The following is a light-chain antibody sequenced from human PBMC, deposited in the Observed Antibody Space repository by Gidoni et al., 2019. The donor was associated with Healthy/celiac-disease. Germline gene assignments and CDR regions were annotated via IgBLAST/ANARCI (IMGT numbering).Light chain of an antibody. CDR2: GAS. V-gene: IGKV3-15*01. CDR3: QQRSNWPPHT. CDR1: QSVSSY. J-gene: IGKJ2*01. Sequence: EIVTTQSPATLSVSPGERATHSCRASQSVSSYLAWYQQKPGQAPRLLIYGASTRATGIPARFSGSGSGTEFTLTISSLQSEDFAVYYCQQRSNWPPHTFGEGTKLEIK.